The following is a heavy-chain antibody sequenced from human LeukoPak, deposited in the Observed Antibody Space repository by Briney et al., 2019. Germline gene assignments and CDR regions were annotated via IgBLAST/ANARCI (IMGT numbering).Heavy chain of an antibody. V-gene: IGHV4-34*01. Sequence: PSETLSLTCAVYGGSFSGYYRSWIRQPPGKGLEWIGEINHSGSTNYNPSLKSRVTISVDTSKNQFSLKLSSVTAADTAVYYCASRYYYGSGSYPDYWGQGTLVTVSS. CDR1: GGSFSGYY. CDR3: ASRYYYGSGSYPDY. CDR2: INHSGST. D-gene: IGHD3-10*01. J-gene: IGHJ4*02.